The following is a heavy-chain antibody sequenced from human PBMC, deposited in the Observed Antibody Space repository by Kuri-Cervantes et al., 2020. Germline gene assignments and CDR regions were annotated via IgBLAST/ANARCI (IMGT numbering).Heavy chain of an antibody. CDR2: ISYDGSNE. D-gene: IGHD3-10*01. CDR3: ATSGEYGDFDY. CDR1: GFTFSSYA. V-gene: IGHV3-30-3*01. Sequence: GGSLRLSCAASGFTFSSYAMHWVRQAPGKGLEWVAIISYDGSNEYYADSVKGRFTISRDNSKNTLYLQMNSLRAEDTAVYYCATSGEYGDFDYWGQGTLVTVSS. J-gene: IGHJ4*02.